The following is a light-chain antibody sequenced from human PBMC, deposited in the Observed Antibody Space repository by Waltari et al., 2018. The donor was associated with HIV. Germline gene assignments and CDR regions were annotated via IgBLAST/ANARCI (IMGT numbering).Light chain of an antibody. V-gene: IGKV1-9*01. CDR3: QQLNEYPWT. J-gene: IGKJ1*01. CDR2: AAS. CDR1: QDIRNY. Sequence: DIQLTQSPSFLSASVGDRVTITCRASQDIRNYLAWYQQKLGKAPKLLIYAASSLQSGVPSRFSGSGSGTQFTLTINSRQPEDFATYHCQQLNEYPWTFGQGTQVEIK.